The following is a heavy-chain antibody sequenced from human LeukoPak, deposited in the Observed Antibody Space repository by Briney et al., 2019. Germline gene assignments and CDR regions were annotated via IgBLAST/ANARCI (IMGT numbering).Heavy chain of an antibody. CDR1: VYTFTPDD. Sequence: ASLRVSSEPSVYTFTPDDINGVRHATGQGLVWMGWMNPNSSNTGYAQKFQGRVTMTRKNSTSTAYMELSSLRSEDTAVYYCARGVDIVATDQYGGQGTLVTVSS. CDR2: MNPNSSNT. J-gene: IGHJ4*02. D-gene: IGHD5-12*01. CDR3: ARGVDIVATDQY. V-gene: IGHV1-8*01.